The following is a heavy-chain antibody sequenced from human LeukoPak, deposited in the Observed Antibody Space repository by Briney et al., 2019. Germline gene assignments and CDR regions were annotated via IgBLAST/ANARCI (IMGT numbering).Heavy chain of an antibody. V-gene: IGHV4-4*09. D-gene: IGHD6-13*01. J-gene: IGHJ4*02. Sequence: SETLSLTCTVSRGSIGSYYCSWIRQPPGKGLEWIGYIYTSGSTDYNPSLKSRVTISVDTSKNQFSLKLSSVTAADTAVYYCARSGSSWYHPVDYWGQGTLVTVSS. CDR1: RGSIGSYY. CDR2: IYTSGST. CDR3: ARSGSSWYHPVDY.